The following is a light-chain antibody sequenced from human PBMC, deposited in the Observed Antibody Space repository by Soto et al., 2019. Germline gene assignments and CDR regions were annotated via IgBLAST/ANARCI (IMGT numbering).Light chain of an antibody. CDR3: QLAYIVPFT. CDR2: AAS. V-gene: IGKV1D-12*01. CDR1: QGINSW. J-gene: IGKJ4*01. Sequence: DIQMTQSPSSVSASVGDRVTITCRASQGINSWLAWYQQKPGKAPKLLISAASSLQSGVPSRFSGSGSGTAFNLTISSLQPEDFATYYCQLAYIVPFTFGGGTKVEIK.